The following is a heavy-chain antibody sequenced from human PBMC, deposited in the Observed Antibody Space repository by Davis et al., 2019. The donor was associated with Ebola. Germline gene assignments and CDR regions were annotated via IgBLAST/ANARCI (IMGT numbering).Heavy chain of an antibody. CDR3: ASRPYYYGSGSYYYYGMDV. CDR1: GGTFSSYA. J-gene: IGHJ6*02. Sequence: ASVKVSCKASGGTFSSYAISWVRQAPGQGLEWMGWISAYNGNTNYAQKLQGRVTMTTDTSTSTAYMELRSLRSYDTAVYYCASRPYYYGSGSYYYYGMDVWGQGTTVTVSS. D-gene: IGHD3-10*01. V-gene: IGHV1-18*01. CDR2: ISAYNGNT.